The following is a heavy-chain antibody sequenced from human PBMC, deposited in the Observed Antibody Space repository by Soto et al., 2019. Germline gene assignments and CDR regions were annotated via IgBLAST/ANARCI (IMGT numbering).Heavy chain of an antibody. J-gene: IGHJ4*02. D-gene: IGHD1-26*01. CDR3: ARDLKIVGAPNLDF. V-gene: IGHV3-7*05. Sequence: GGSLRLSCGASGFNFSSYWMSWVRQATGKGLEWVANIKQDGSEKYYVDSVKGRFTISRDNAKNSLYLQMNSLRAEDTAVYYYARDLKIVGAPNLDFWGQGTLVTVSS. CDR2: IKQDGSEK. CDR1: GFNFSSYW.